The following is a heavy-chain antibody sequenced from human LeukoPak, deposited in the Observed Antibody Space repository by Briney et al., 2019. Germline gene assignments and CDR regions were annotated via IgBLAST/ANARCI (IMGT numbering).Heavy chain of an antibody. CDR3: AREPPKVTTEVFDY. Sequence: PSETLSLTCTVSGGSISSGSYYWSWIRQPAGKGLEWIGRIYTSGSTNYNPSLKSRVTISVDTSKNQFSLKLSSVTAADTAVYYCAREPPKVTTEVFDYWGQGTLVTVSS. CDR2: IYTSGST. D-gene: IGHD4-17*01. V-gene: IGHV4-61*02. CDR1: GGSISSGSYY. J-gene: IGHJ4*02.